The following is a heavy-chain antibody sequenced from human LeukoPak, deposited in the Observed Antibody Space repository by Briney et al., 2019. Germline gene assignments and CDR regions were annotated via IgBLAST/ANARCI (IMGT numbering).Heavy chain of an antibody. CDR1: GFTFSSYA. Sequence: PGGSLRLSCAASGFTFSSYAMSWVRQAPGKGLEWVSAISGSGGSTYYADSVKGRFTISRDNSKNTLYLQMNSLRAEDTAVYYCANLGILGLVLEPRGGFDPWGQGTLVTVSS. D-gene: IGHD2-15*01. CDR3: ANLGILGLVLEPRGGFDP. V-gene: IGHV3-23*01. CDR2: ISGSGGST. J-gene: IGHJ5*02.